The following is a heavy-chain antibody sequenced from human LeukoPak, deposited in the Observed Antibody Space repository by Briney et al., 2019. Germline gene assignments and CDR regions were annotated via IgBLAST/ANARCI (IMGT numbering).Heavy chain of an antibody. J-gene: IGHJ6*03. CDR3: ARARGYYYYMDV. D-gene: IGHD2-15*01. V-gene: IGHV3-7*01. CDR2: IKQDGSEK. CDR1: GFTFTNYW. Sequence: GGSLRLSCAASGFTFTNYWMSWVRQAPGTGLEWVANIKQDGSEKYYVDSVKGRFTISRDNAKNSLYLQMNSLRAEDTAVYYCARARGYYYYMDVWGKGTTVTVSS.